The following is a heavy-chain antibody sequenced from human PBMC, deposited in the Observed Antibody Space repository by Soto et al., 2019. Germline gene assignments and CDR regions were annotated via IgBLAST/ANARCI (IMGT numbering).Heavy chain of an antibody. CDR3: ARASRHVGATPYYFDY. V-gene: IGHV4-30-2*01. CDR1: GGSISSGGYS. J-gene: IGHJ4*02. Sequence: SETLSLTCAVSGGSISSGGYSWSWIRQPPGKGLEWIGYIYHSGSTYYNPSLKSRVTISVDRSKNQFSLKLSSVTAADTAVYYCARASRHVGATPYYFDYWGQGTLVTVSS. D-gene: IGHD1-26*01. CDR2: IYHSGST.